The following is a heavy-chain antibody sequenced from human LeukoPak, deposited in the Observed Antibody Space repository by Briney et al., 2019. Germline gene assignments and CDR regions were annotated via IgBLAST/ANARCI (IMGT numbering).Heavy chain of an antibody. CDR2: IYYSGST. CDR1: GGSIRNYY. J-gene: IGHJ4*02. Sequence: SETLSLTCTVSGGSIRNYYWSWIRQPPGKGLEWIGNIYYSGSTNYNPSLKSRVTISVDTSKNQFSLKLSSVTAADTAVYYCARRDLITGTTDYWGQGILVIVSS. D-gene: IGHD1-7*01. CDR3: ARRDLITGTTDY. V-gene: IGHV4-59*01.